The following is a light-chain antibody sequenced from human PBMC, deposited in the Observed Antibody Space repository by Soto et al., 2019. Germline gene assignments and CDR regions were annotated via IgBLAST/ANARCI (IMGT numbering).Light chain of an antibody. CDR1: QRVSSGF. CDR2: RAS. CDR3: QQYDSSPRT. J-gene: IGKJ4*01. V-gene: IGKV3-20*01. Sequence: EIVLTQSPDTLSLSPGERATLSCRASQRVSSGFLAWYQQKPGQAPRLLIYRASTRATGIPDRFTGSGSGTDFTLTISRLEPEDFAVYYCQQYDSSPRTFGGGTKVEIK.